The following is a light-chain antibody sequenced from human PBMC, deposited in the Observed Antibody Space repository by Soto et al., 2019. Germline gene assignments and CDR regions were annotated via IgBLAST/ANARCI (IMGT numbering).Light chain of an antibody. CDR3: QQYDNLPLT. V-gene: IGKV1-33*01. J-gene: IGKJ4*01. CDR1: QDISNY. CDR2: AAS. Sequence: DIQMTQSPSSLSASVGDRVTITCQASQDISNYLNWYQQKPGKAPKLLIYAASNLETGVPSRFSGSGSGTDFTFTISSLHPEDIATYYCQQYDNLPLTFGGGTKVEIK.